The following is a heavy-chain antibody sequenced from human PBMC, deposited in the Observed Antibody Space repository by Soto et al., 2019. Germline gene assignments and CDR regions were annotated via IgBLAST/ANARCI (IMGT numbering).Heavy chain of an antibody. Sequence: GGSLRLSCAASGFTFSSYSMNWVRQAPGKGLEWVSSISSSSSYIYYADSVKGRFTISRDNAKNSLYLQMKSLRAEDTAVYYCARTYYDYIWGSYRSYWFDPWGQGTLVTVSS. CDR2: ISSSSSYI. CDR1: GFTFSSYS. D-gene: IGHD3-16*02. CDR3: ARTYYDYIWGSYRSYWFDP. V-gene: IGHV3-21*01. J-gene: IGHJ5*02.